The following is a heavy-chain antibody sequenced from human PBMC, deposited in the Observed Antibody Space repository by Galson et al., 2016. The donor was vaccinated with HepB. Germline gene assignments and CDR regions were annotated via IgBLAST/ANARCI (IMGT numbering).Heavy chain of an antibody. CDR1: GFSFSNYW. J-gene: IGHJ4*02. D-gene: IGHD5-24*01. Sequence: SLRLSCAASGFSFSNYWMHWVRQAPGKGLEWVANIKQDGSEEYYVDSVKGRFTISRDNAKNSLFLQMDSLRAEDTAVYYCASTRDGSKQQLFGYWGQGTLVSVSS. CDR2: IKQDGSEE. V-gene: IGHV3-7*01. CDR3: ASTRDGSKQQLFGY.